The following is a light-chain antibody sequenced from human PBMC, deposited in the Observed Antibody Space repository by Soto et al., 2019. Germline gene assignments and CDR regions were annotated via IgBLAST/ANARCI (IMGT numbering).Light chain of an antibody. J-gene: IGKJ1*01. CDR2: AAS. Sequence: EIVLTQSPATLSLSPGERATLSCRANQTISNMLAWYQQKPGQAPRLLIYAASTRATGVSARFSGSGSGTEFTLTISSLQSEDFAVYYCQQYNNWPRTFGQGTKVDIK. CDR3: QQYNNWPRT. V-gene: IGKV3-15*01. CDR1: QTISNM.